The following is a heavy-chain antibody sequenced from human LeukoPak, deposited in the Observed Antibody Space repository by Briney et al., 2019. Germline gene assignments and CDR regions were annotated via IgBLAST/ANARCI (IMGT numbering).Heavy chain of an antibody. CDR3: AKAYLSSGWYGYFDY. CDR1: GFTFSSYG. Sequence: SGGSLRLSCAASGFTFSSYGMHWVRQAPGKGLEWVAVISYDGSNKYYADSVKGRFTISRDNSKDTLYLQMNSLRAEDTAVYYCAKAYLSSGWYGYFDYWGQGTLVTVSS. CDR2: ISYDGSNK. V-gene: IGHV3-30*18. D-gene: IGHD6-19*01. J-gene: IGHJ4*02.